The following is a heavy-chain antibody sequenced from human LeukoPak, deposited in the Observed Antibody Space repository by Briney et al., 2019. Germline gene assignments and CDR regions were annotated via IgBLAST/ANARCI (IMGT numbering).Heavy chain of an antibody. CDR3: ARGKSRGATDY. V-gene: IGHV7-4-1*02. D-gene: IGHD1-26*01. Sequence: ASVKVSCKASGYTFTNYDINWVRQAPGQGLEWMGWINTNTGNPTYAQGFTGRFVFSLDTSVSTAYLQISSLKAEDTAVYYCARGKSRGATDYWGQGTLVTASS. CDR1: GYTFTNYD. CDR2: INTNTGNP. J-gene: IGHJ4*02.